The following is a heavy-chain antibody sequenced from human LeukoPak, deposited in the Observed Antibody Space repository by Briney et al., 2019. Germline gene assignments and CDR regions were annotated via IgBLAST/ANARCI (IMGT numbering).Heavy chain of an antibody. CDR1: GGSISSSSYY. V-gene: IGHV4-39*01. CDR2: VYYSGST. D-gene: IGHD3-3*01. Sequence: SETLSLTCTVSGGSISSSSYYWGWICQPPGKGLEWIGSVYYSGSTYYNPSLKSRVTISVDTSKNQFSLKLSSVTAADTAVYYCATRYDFWSSYRVYFDYWGQGTLVTVSS. J-gene: IGHJ4*02. CDR3: ATRYDFWSSYRVYFDY.